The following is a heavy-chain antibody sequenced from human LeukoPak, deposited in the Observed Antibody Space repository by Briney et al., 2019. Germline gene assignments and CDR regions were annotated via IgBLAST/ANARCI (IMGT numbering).Heavy chain of an antibody. CDR3: ARDPSYGRQWLGNWFDP. J-gene: IGHJ5*02. CDR1: GGTFSSYA. D-gene: IGHD6-19*01. CDR2: IIPIFGTA. V-gene: IGHV1-69*05. Sequence: SVKVSCKASGGTFSSYAISWVRRAPGQGLEWMGRIIPIFGTANYAQKFQGRVTITTDESTSTAYMELSSLRSEDTAVYYCARDPSYGRQWLGNWFDPWGQRTLVTVSS.